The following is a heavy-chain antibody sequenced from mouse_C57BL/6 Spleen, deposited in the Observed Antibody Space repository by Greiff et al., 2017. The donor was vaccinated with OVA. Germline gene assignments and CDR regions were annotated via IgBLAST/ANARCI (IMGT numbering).Heavy chain of an antibody. Sequence: LQESGPELVKPGASVQISCKASGYAFSSSWMNWVKQRPGKGLEWIGRIYPGDGDTNYNGKFKGKATLTADKSSSTAYMQLSSLTSEDSAVYFCASVNYYGSSYESAMDYWGQGTSVTVSS. CDR2: IYPGDGDT. CDR3: ASVNYYGSSYESAMDY. J-gene: IGHJ4*01. CDR1: GYAFSSSW. D-gene: IGHD1-1*01. V-gene: IGHV1-82*01.